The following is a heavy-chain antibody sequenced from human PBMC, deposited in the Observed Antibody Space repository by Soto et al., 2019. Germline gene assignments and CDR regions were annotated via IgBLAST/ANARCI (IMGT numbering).Heavy chain of an antibody. CDR3: ARTRPEFRSSGWWGYYYYGMDV. J-gene: IGHJ6*02. V-gene: IGHV4-39*01. CDR2: IYYSGST. D-gene: IGHD6-19*01. Sequence: SLTCTVSGGSISSSSYYWGWIRQPPGKGLEWIGSIYYSGSTYYNPSLKSRVTISVDTSKNQFSLKLSSVTAADTAVYYCARTRPEFRSSGWWGYYYYGMDVWGQGTTVTVSS. CDR1: GGSISSSSYY.